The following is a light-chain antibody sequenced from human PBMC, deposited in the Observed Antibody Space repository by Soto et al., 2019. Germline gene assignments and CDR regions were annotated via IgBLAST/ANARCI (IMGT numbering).Light chain of an antibody. V-gene: IGLV1-47*01. CDR3: AAWDDGLSTWL. J-gene: IGLJ3*02. Sequence: QLVLTQPPSASGTPGQRITISCSGGRSNIGNHYVFWYHQLPGTAPKLLIYRNNQRSSGVPDRISGSKSGTSGSLAISGLRSDDEGDYYCAAWDDGLSTWLFGGGTKLTVL. CDR2: RNN. CDR1: RSNIGNHY.